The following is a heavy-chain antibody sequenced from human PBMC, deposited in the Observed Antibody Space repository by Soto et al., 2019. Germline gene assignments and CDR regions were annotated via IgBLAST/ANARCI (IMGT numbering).Heavy chain of an antibody. CDR2: IYYSGST. D-gene: IGHD3-3*01. CDR1: GGSISSGGYY. Sequence: SETLSLTCTVSGGSISSGGYYWSWIRQHPGKGLEWIGYIYYSGSTYYNPSLKSRVTISVDTSKNQFSLKLSSVTAADTAVYYCVRGRGRDFWSGYWVWGQGTLVTVSS. V-gene: IGHV4-31*03. J-gene: IGHJ4*02. CDR3: VRGRGRDFWSGYWV.